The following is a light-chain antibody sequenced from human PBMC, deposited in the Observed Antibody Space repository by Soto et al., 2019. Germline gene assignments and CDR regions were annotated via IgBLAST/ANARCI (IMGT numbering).Light chain of an antibody. V-gene: IGKV3-11*01. CDR2: DAY. J-gene: IGKJ5*01. CDR1: QSFRGL. Sequence: EVVLTQSPVTLSLSPGERATLSCRASQSFRGLLAWYQQKPGQAPRLLIYDAYNRATGIPPRFSGSGSGTDFTLTISSLEPEDFAVYYCQHRSIWPVSFGQGTRLEI. CDR3: QHRSIWPVS.